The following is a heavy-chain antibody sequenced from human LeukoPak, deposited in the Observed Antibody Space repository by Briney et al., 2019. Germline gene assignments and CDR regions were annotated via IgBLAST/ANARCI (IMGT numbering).Heavy chain of an antibody. Sequence: AEGSLRLSCVASGFTFEKYVMNWVRQAPGKGLEWLATIYGSGVSISYADSVKGRFTISRDNSKNTLYLQMNSLRAEDTAMYCCAKDLGWELPAEAYWGQGILVTGSS. V-gene: IGHV3-23*01. CDR1: GFTFEKYV. CDR2: IYGSGVSI. J-gene: IGHJ4*02. D-gene: IGHD1-26*01. CDR3: AKDLGWELPAEAY.